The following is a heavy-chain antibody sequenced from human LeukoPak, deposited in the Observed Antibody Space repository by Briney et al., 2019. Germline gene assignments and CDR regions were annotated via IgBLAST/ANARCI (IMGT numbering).Heavy chain of an antibody. V-gene: IGHV1-69*04. J-gene: IGHJ4*02. CDR3: ARLWFGETYYFDY. Sequence: GASVKVSCKPSGGTFSSYAISWVRQAPGQGLEWMGRIIPILGIANYAQKFQGRVTITADKSTSTAYMELSSLRSEDTAVYYCARLWFGETYYFDYWGQGTLVTVSS. CDR1: GGTFSSYA. D-gene: IGHD3-10*01. CDR2: IIPILGIA.